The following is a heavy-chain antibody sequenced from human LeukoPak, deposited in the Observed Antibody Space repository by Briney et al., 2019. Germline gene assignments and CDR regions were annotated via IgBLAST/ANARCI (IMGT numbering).Heavy chain of an antibody. V-gene: IGHV3-23*01. D-gene: IGHD6-19*01. J-gene: IGHJ4*02. CDR1: GFTFNSYA. CDR2: IFGSGGSS. CDR3: GKTTTGYSSGRYPGWPVDY. Sequence: GGSLRLSCAASGFTFNSYAMYWVRQAPGKGLEWVSGIFGSGGSSHYADSVKGRFTISRDNSKNTVYLQMDSLRVEDTAVYYCGKTTTGYSSGRYPGWPVDYWGQGTLVTVSS.